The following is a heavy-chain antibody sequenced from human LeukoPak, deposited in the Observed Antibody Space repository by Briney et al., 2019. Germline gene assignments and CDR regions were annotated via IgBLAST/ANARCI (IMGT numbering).Heavy chain of an antibody. CDR1: GGSISSYY. Sequence: SETLSLTCTVSGGSISSYYWSWIRQPPGKGLEWIGYIYYSGSTSYNPSLKSRITISVDTSKNQFSLKLTSVTAADTAVYYCARGFDAHNAFDIWGQGTMVTVSS. V-gene: IGHV4-59*08. J-gene: IGHJ3*02. D-gene: IGHD3-9*01. CDR3: ARGFDAHNAFDI. CDR2: IYYSGST.